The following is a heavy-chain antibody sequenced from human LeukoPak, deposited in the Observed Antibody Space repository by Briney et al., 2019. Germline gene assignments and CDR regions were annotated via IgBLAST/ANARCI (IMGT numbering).Heavy chain of an antibody. J-gene: IGHJ4*02. CDR1: GFTFSSYW. Sequence: GGSLRLSCAASGFTFSSYWMHWVRQAPGKGLVGVSRINSDGSSTSYADSVKGRFTISRDNAKNTLYLQMNSLRAEDTAVYYCARDSYYYDSSGYYPAGPIDYWGQGTLVTVSS. V-gene: IGHV3-74*01. CDR2: INSDGSST. D-gene: IGHD3-22*01. CDR3: ARDSYYYDSSGYYPAGPIDY.